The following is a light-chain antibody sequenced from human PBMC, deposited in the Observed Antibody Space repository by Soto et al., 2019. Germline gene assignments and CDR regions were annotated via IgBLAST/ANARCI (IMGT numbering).Light chain of an antibody. V-gene: IGLV2-14*03. J-gene: IGLJ2*01. CDR3: TSWTTSTTMI. CDR1: SSDIGAYNY. Sequence: QSVLTQPASVFGSPGQSITISCTGTSSDIGAYNYVSWYQQHPGKAPKLMIYDVNIRPSGVSNRFSGSKSGNTASLTISGLQSEDEADYYCTSWTTSTTMIFVGGTKVTVL. CDR2: DVN.